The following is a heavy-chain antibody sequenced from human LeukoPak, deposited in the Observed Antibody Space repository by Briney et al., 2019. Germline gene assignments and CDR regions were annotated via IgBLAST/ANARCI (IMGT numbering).Heavy chain of an antibody. CDR2: TYYRSKWYN. CDR1: GDGVSSNSAA. Sequence: SQTLSLTCAISGDGVSSNSAAWHWIRQSPSRGLEWLGRTYYRSKWYNDYAVSVKSRITINPDTSKNQFSLQLNSVTPEDTAVYYCARVGDMITFGGVIVEGYFDYWGQGTLVTVSS. D-gene: IGHD3-16*02. V-gene: IGHV6-1*01. J-gene: IGHJ4*02. CDR3: ARVGDMITFGGVIVEGYFDY.